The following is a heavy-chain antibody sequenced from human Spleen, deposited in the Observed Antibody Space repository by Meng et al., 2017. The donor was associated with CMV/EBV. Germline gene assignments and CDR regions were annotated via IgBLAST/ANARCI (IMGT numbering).Heavy chain of an antibody. CDR2: INHSGST. CDR1: GGSFSGYY. J-gene: IGHJ6*02. Sequence: SETLSLTCAVYGGSFSGYYWSWIRQPPGKGLEWIGEINHSGSTNYNPSLKSRVTISVDTSKNQFSLKLSSVTAADTAVYYCAREWLLYGNYYYYGMDVWGQGTTVTVSS. CDR3: AREWLLYGNYYYYGMDV. D-gene: IGHD2-2*02. V-gene: IGHV4-34*01.